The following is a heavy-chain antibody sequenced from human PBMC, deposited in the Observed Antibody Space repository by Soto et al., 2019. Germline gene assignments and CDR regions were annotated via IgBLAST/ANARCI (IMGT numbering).Heavy chain of an antibody. J-gene: IGHJ4*02. D-gene: IGHD3-22*01. CDR3: ARGRGYYYDSSGYYSQAHLFDY. CDR2: IYTSGST. Sequence: SETLSLTCTVSGGSISSYYWSWIRQPAGKGLEWIGRIYTSGSTNYNPSLKSRVTMSVDTSKNQFSLKLSSVTAADTAVYYCARGRGYYYDSSGYYSQAHLFDYWGQGTLVTVSS. V-gene: IGHV4-4*07. CDR1: GGSISSYY.